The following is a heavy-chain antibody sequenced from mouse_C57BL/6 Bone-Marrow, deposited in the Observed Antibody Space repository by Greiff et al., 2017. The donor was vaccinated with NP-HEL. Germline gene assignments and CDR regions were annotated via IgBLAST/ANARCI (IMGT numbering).Heavy chain of an antibody. J-gene: IGHJ2*01. CDR3: ARGELTGSFYYFDY. CDR2: INPNYGTT. Sequence: VQLQQSGPELVKPGASVKISCKASGYSFTDYNMNWVKQSHGKSLEWIGVINPNYGTTSYNQKFKGKATLTVDQSSSTAYMQLNSLTSEDSAVYYCARGELTGSFYYFDYWGKGTTLTVSS. D-gene: IGHD4-1*01. V-gene: IGHV1-39*01. CDR1: GYSFTDYN.